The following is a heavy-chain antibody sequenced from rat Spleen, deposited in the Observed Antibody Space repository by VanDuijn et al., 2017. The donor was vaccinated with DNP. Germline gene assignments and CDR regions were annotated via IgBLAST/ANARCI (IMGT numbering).Heavy chain of an antibody. CDR3: ARSPAGKYNGWLAY. J-gene: IGHJ3*01. V-gene: IGHV2-8*01. CDR1: GFSLTGYS. D-gene: IGHD1-5*01. Sequence: QVQLKESGPGLVQPSETLSLTCTVSGFSLTGYSVYWVRQPSGKGLEWMGRMRYNGDTSYNSALKSRLSISRDTSKSQVLLKVNSLQPEDTAMYFCARSPAGKYNGWLAYWGQGTLVTVSS. CDR2: MRYNGDT.